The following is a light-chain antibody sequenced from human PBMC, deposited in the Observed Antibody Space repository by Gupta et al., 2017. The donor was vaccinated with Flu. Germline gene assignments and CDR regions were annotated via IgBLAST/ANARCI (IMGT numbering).Light chain of an antibody. V-gene: IGKV1-39*01. J-gene: IGKJ3*01. Sequence: IQLTQSPSSLSAFVGDSITITCRASRSISRYLNWYRQTPGQAPQLLIYAASSLQSGVPSRFSGSGSGTEFTFTISSLQAEDFATYYCQQSDNPPITFGHGTKVDVK. CDR2: AAS. CDR3: QQSDNPPIT. CDR1: RSISRY.